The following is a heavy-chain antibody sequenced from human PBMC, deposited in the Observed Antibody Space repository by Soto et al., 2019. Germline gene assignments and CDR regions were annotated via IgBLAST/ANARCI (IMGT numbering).Heavy chain of an antibody. Sequence: TLSLTCAISGDSVSSTSTAWSWIRQSPSRGLEWLGRTYYRSKWYSDYAVSVKSRITINPDTSKNQFSLQLNSVTPEDTAVYYCARGSYYSGWVWGQGTLVTVSS. V-gene: IGHV6-1*01. CDR1: GDSVSSTSTA. CDR2: TYYRSKWYS. CDR3: ARGSYYSGWV. D-gene: IGHD6-19*01. J-gene: IGHJ4*02.